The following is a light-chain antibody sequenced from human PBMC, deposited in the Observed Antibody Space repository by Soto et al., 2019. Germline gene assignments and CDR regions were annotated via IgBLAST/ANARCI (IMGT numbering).Light chain of an antibody. J-gene: IGKJ1*01. Sequence: EIVLTQAPATLSLSPGERATLSCRASQSICIYLTWYQQKPGQAPRLLIYDASNRATGIPARFSGSGSGTDFTLTISSLEPEDFAVYYCQQRSNWLWTFGQGTKVEIQ. V-gene: IGKV3-11*01. CDR2: DAS. CDR1: QSICIY. CDR3: QQRSNWLWT.